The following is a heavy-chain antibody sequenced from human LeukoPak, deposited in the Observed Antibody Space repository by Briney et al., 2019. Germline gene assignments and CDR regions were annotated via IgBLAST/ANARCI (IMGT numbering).Heavy chain of an antibody. V-gene: IGHV4-34*01. CDR1: GGSFSGYY. CDR2: INHSGST. CDR3: ARVASRYYYYGMDV. J-gene: IGHJ6*02. Sequence: KPSETLSLTCAVYGGSFSGYYWSWIRQPPGKGLEWIGEINHSGSTNYNPSLKSRVTISVDTSKNQFSLKLSSVTAADTAVYYCARVASRYYYYGMDVWGQGTTVTVSS.